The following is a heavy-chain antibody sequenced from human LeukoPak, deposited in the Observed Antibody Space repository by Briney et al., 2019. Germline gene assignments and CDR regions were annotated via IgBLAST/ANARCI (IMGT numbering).Heavy chain of an antibody. Sequence: GGSLRLSCAASGFTLSSYAMSWVRQAPGKGLEWVSGISWNSGSIGYADSVKGRFTISRDNAKNPLYLQMNSLRAEDMALYYCAKVGGSSWEGYFDYWGQGTLVTVSS. CDR2: ISWNSGSI. CDR3: AKVGGSSWEGYFDY. V-gene: IGHV3-9*03. CDR1: GFTLSSYA. D-gene: IGHD6-13*01. J-gene: IGHJ4*02.